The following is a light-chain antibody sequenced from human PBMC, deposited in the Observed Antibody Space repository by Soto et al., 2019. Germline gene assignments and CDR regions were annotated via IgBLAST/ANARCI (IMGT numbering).Light chain of an antibody. V-gene: IGLV2-23*02. CDR2: EVS. Sequence: QSALTQPASVSGSPGQSITISCTGTSSDVGSYDLVSWYQQHPVKAPKLMIFEVSKRPSGVSNRFSGSKSGNTASLTISGLQAEDEADYYCCSYAGSITTVFGGGTKLTVL. CDR1: SSDVGSYDL. CDR3: CSYAGSITTV. J-gene: IGLJ2*01.